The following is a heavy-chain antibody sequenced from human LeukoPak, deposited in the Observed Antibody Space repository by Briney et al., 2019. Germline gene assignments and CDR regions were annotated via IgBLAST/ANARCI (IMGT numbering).Heavy chain of an antibody. CDR3: ARFAVGRYDFDY. Sequence: GGSLRLSCAASGFTFSNYWMHWVRQAPGKGPVWVSRINPDGRTIKYAESVVGRITISRDNAKNTLYLQMNSLRDEDTALYYCARFAVGRYDFDYWGRGTLVTVSS. V-gene: IGHV3-74*03. D-gene: IGHD1-26*01. J-gene: IGHJ4*01. CDR1: GFTFSNYW. CDR2: INPDGRTI.